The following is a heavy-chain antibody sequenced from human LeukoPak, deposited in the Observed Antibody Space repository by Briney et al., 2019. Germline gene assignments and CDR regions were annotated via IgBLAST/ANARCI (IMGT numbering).Heavy chain of an antibody. J-gene: IGHJ6*04. CDR1: GLTFSSYW. Sequence: GGSLRLSCAASGLTFSSYWMTWVRQAPGKGLEWVSLISGSGDSTYHADSVKDRFTISRDNSKDTVYLQMNSLRAEDTAVYYCAKDRVTLVRGVDVWGKGTTVTVSS. CDR2: ISGSGDST. CDR3: AKDRVTLVRGVDV. D-gene: IGHD3-10*01. V-gene: IGHV3-23*01.